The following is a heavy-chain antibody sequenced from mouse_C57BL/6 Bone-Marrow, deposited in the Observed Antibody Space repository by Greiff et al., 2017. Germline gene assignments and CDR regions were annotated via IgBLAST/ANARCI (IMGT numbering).Heavy chain of an antibody. J-gene: IGHJ2*01. D-gene: IGHD1-1*01. CDR2: IDPTSGGT. Sequence: VQLQQPGAELVQPGASVKLSCKASGYTFTSYWLHWVQQRPGRGLEWIGRIDPTSGGTKYNEKFNSKATLTVDKPSSTAYMQLSSLTSEDSAVYKCASATVPYYFDYWGKGTTLTGSS. CDR1: GYTFTSYW. CDR3: ASATVPYYFDY. V-gene: IGHV1-72*01.